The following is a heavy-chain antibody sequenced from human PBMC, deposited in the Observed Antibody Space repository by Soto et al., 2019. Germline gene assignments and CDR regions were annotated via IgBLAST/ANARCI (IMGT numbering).Heavy chain of an antibody. Sequence: QVQLVESGGGVVQPGRSLRLSCAASGFTFSSYGMHWVRQAPGKGLEWVAVISYDGSNKYYADSVKGRFTISRDNSKNKLYLQMNSLRAEDTAVYYCAKGLPIVATPYFDYWGQGTLVTVSS. D-gene: IGHD5-12*01. CDR2: ISYDGSNK. V-gene: IGHV3-30*18. CDR1: GFTFSSYG. CDR3: AKGLPIVATPYFDY. J-gene: IGHJ4*02.